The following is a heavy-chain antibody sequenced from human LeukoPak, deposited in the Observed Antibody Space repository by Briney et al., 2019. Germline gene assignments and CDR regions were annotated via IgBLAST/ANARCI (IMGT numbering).Heavy chain of an antibody. CDR3: ARSRPAAYMYYFDY. J-gene: IGHJ4*02. CDR2: IYYSGST. D-gene: IGHD2-2*01. CDR1: GGSISSYY. Sequence: SETLSLTCTVSGGSISSYYWSWIRQPPGKGLEWIGYIYYSGSTNYNPSLKSRVTISVDTSKNHFSLKLSSVTAADTAVYYCARSRPAAYMYYFDYWGQGTQVTVSS. V-gene: IGHV4-59*01.